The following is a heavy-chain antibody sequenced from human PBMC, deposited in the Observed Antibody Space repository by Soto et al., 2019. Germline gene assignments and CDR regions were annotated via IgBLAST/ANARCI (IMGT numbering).Heavy chain of an antibody. CDR1: GFTFSSYA. CDR2: ISGSGGST. D-gene: IGHD6-19*01. V-gene: IGHV3-23*01. Sequence: GGSLRLSCAASGFTFSSYAMSWVRQAPGKGLEWVSAISGSGGSTYYADSVKGRFTISRDNSKNTLYLQMNSLRAEDTAAYYWAKDRIAVARSWFGPWGQGTLVTVSS. J-gene: IGHJ5*02. CDR3: AKDRIAVARSWFGP.